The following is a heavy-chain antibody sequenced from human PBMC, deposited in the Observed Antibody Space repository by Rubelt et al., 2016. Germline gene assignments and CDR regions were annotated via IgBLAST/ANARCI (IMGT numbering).Heavy chain of an antibody. V-gene: IGHV4-39*01. CDR3: ARQVRVLYYSDY. Sequence: QLQLQESGPGLVKPSETLSLTCTVSGGSISSSGYYWGWIRQSPGKGLEWIGSISYSGSTYYNLSLKSRVTISVDTSKNQVSLRLSAVTAADTAVYYCARQVRVLYYSDYWGQGTLVTVSS. CDR2: ISYSGST. J-gene: IGHJ4*02. CDR1: GGSISSSGYY.